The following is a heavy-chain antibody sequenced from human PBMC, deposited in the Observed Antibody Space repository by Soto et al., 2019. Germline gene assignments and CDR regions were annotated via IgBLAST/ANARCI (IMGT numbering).Heavy chain of an antibody. V-gene: IGHV4-39*01. CDR2: MFYGVST. J-gene: IGHJ4*02. Sequence: SETLSLTCTVSGSSINSSGYYWGWIRQPPGKGLEWIGSMFYGVSTYYNPSLKSRVTVSVDTSKNQFSLNLRSVTAADTAVYYCARLPARHLVDYWCQGTLVTVSS. CDR1: GSSINSSGYY. CDR3: ARLPARHLVDY. D-gene: IGHD3-3*02.